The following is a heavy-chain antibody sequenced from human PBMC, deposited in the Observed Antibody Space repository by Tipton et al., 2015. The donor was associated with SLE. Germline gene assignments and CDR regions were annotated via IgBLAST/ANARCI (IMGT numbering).Heavy chain of an antibody. CDR1: GYTFTDYG. V-gene: IGHV1-18*01. CDR2: ISAYNGDT. D-gene: IGHD1-1*01. J-gene: IGHJ3*02. Sequence: QLVQSGAEVKKPGASVKISCKASGYTFTDYGLSWVRQAPGQGLEWMGWISAYNGDTNYAPKLQGRVTLTTDTSTSTAYMELRSLRSDDAAVYYCAKERVLSLGAFDIWGQGTVVTVSS. CDR3: AKERVLSLGAFDI.